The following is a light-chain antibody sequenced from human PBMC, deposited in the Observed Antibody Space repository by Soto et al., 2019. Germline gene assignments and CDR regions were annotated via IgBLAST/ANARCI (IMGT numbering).Light chain of an antibody. CDR3: QAWDSSTEV. J-gene: IGLJ1*01. Sequence: SYELTQPPSVSVSPGQTASITCSGDKLGDKYACWYQQKPGQSPVLVIYQDSKRPSGIPERFSGSNSGNTATLTISGTQAMDEADYYCQAWDSSTEVFGTGTKVTGL. CDR2: QDS. V-gene: IGLV3-1*01. CDR1: KLGDKY.